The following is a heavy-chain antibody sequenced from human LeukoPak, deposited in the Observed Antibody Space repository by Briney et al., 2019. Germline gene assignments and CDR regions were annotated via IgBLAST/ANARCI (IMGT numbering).Heavy chain of an antibody. V-gene: IGHV1-2*02. J-gene: IGHJ4*02. D-gene: IGHD5-18*01. CDR1: GYTFSAYY. Sequence: ASVKVSCKASGYTFSAYYMHWVRQAPGHGLEWMGYINPNSGGTKYAQKSQGRVTLTRDTSISTAYMELSRLRSDDTAVYYCARVEGNTATLEDWGQGTLVTVSS. CDR3: ARVEGNTATLED. CDR2: INPNSGGT.